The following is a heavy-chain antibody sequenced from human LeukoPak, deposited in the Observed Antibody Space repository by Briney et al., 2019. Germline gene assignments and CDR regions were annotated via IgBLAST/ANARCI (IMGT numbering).Heavy chain of an antibody. CDR3: ARDLRDEDSYYGSGLWDY. CDR1: GFTVSSKY. V-gene: IGHV3-21*01. CDR2: ISRSATYI. J-gene: IGHJ4*02. Sequence: GGSLRLSCAASGFTVSSKYMSSVRQAPGKGLEWVSSISRSATYIDYADSVKGRFTISRDNAKNSLYLHMSGLRAEDTAVYYCARDLRDEDSYYGSGLWDYWGQGTLVTVSS. D-gene: IGHD3-10*01.